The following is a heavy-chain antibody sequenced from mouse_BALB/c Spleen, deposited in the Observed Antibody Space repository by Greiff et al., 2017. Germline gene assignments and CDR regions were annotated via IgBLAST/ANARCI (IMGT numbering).Heavy chain of an antibody. V-gene: IGHV1-69*02. Sequence: QVQLQQPGAELVRPGASVKLSCKASGYTFTSYWINWVKQRPGQGLEWIGNIYPSDSYTNYNQKFKDKATLTVDKSSSTAYMQLSSPTSEDSAVYYCASSFAYWGQGTLVTVSA. J-gene: IGHJ3*01. CDR2: IYPSDSYT. CDR1: GYTFTSYW. CDR3: ASSFAY.